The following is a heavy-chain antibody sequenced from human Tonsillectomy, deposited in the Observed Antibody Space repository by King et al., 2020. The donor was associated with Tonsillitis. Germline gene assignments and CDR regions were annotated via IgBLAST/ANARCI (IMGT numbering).Heavy chain of an antibody. CDR1: GFTFRNYA. Sequence: QVQLVESGGGVVQPGRSLRLSCAASGFTFRNYAIHWVRQAPGKGPEWVAVISYDGSNKYYVDSVKGRFTISRDNSKNTLNLQMNSLRAEDTAVYYCARDHADYGDYFIDYWGQGTLVTVSS. V-gene: IGHV3-30*04. CDR2: ISYDGSNK. D-gene: IGHD4-17*01. CDR3: ARDHADYGDYFIDY. J-gene: IGHJ4*02.